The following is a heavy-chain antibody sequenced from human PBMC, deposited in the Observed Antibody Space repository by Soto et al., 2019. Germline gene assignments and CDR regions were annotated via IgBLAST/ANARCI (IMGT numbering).Heavy chain of an antibody. D-gene: IGHD6-13*01. CDR3: VREGAATGRGYFDS. CDR1: GFTFSSYA. CDR2: IVGSGAGT. Sequence: EVQLLESGGGLVQPGGSLRLSCAASGFTFSSYAMSWVRQAPGKGLEWVSAIVGSGAGTFYAASVQGRFTVSRDRSKNTVHLQLNSLRAEDTASYYCVREGAATGRGYFDSWGQGTLVTVSS. V-gene: IGHV3-23*01. J-gene: IGHJ4*02.